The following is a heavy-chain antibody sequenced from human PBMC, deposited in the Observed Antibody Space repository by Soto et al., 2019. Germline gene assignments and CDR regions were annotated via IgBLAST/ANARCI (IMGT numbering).Heavy chain of an antibody. Sequence: SVQVSCKASGGTFSSYAISWVRQAPGQGLEWMGGIIPIFGTANYAQKFQGRVTITADESTSTAYMELSSLRSEDTAVYYCARGSYSSRWIMGGNWGDPWGHGTLVTVSS. CDR2: IIPIFGTA. CDR1: GGTFSSYA. CDR3: ARGSYSSRWIMGGNWGDP. D-gene: IGHD6-13*01. V-gene: IGHV1-69*13. J-gene: IGHJ5*02.